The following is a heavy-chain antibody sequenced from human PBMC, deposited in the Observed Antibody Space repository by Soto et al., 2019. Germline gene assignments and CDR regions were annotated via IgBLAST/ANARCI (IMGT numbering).Heavy chain of an antibody. CDR3: AKDLFTSLDYNYYGMDV. D-gene: IGHD2-2*01. CDR1: GFTFSSYA. J-gene: IGHJ6*02. CDR2: ISGSGGST. Sequence: EVQLLESGGGLVQPGGSLRLSCAASGFTFSSYAMSWVRQAPGKGLEWVSAISGSGGSTYYTDSVKGRFTISRDNSKNTLYLQMNSLRAEDTAVYYCAKDLFTSLDYNYYGMDVWGQGTTVTVSS. V-gene: IGHV3-23*01.